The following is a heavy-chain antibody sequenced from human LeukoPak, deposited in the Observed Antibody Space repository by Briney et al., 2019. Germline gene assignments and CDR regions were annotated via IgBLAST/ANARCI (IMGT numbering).Heavy chain of an antibody. CDR3: ARERSNHRPLNYYGSGSYDDNFDY. V-gene: IGHV3-48*03. CDR2: ISSSGSTI. CDR1: GFTFSSYE. J-gene: IGHJ4*02. D-gene: IGHD3-10*01. Sequence: GGSLRLSCAASGFTFSSYEMNWVRQAPGKGLEWVSYISSSGSTIYYADSVRGRFTISRDNAKNSLYLQMNSLRAEDTAVYYCARERSNHRPLNYYGSGSYDDNFDYWGQGTLVIVSS.